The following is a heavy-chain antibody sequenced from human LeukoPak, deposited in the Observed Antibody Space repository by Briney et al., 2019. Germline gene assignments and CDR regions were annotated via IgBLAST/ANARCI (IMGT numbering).Heavy chain of an antibody. CDR2: ISGSGDRT. CDR3: AKKRTDVSGSHYFDW. D-gene: IGHD2-15*01. CDR1: GLTFQNYA. V-gene: IGHV3-23*01. Sequence: GGSLRLSCAASGLTFQNYAMSWVRQAPGKGLEWVSAISGSGDRTYYADSVKGRFSISRDNSKNVMFLQMHSLRAEDTAVYYCAKKRTDVSGSHYFDWWGQGTLVTVSS. J-gene: IGHJ4*02.